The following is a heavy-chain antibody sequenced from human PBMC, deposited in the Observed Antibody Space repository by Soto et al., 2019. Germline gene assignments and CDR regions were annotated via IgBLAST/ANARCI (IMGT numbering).Heavy chain of an antibody. J-gene: IGHJ4*02. Sequence: QVQLVQSGAEVQKTGSSVKVSCKASGGTFSNDIIPWVRQAPGQGLEWMGGIIPLLAITTYAQKFQGRVTITTDKSTSTAYMELNSLRSEDTAVYYCVRDSPIGSTYSGSEGMDYGGQGPLVTVSS. D-gene: IGHD5-12*01. CDR1: GGTFSNDI. CDR2: IIPLLAIT. CDR3: VRDSPIGSTYSGSEGMDY. V-gene: IGHV1-69*08.